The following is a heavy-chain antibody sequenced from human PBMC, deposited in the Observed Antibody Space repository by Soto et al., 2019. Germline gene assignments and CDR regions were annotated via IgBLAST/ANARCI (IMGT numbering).Heavy chain of an antibody. CDR1: GYTFTSYG. Sequence: ASVKVSCKASGYTFTSYGISWVRQAPGQGLEWMGWISAYNGNTNYAQKLQGRVTMTTDTSTSTAYMELRSLRSDDTAVYYCARDSNRPTSIAARNFDCWGQGTLVTVSS. CDR2: ISAYNGNT. V-gene: IGHV1-18*01. D-gene: IGHD6-6*01. J-gene: IGHJ4*02. CDR3: ARDSNRPTSIAARNFDC.